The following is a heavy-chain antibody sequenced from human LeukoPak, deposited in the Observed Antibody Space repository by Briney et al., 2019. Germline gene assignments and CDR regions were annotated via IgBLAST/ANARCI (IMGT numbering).Heavy chain of an antibody. CDR3: TSLSGVVPAASYYYMDV. CDR1: GFTFSSYA. D-gene: IGHD2-2*01. J-gene: IGHJ6*03. V-gene: IGHV3-73*01. Sequence: QAGGSLRLSCAASGFTFSSYAMSWVRQASGKGLEWVGRIRSKANSYATAYAASVKGRFTISRDDSKNTAYLQMNSLKTEDTAVYYCTSLSGVVPAASYYYMDVWGKGTTVTVSS. CDR2: IRSKANSYAT.